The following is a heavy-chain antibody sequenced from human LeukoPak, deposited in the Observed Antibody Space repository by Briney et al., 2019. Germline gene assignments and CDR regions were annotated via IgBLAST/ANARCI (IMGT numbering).Heavy chain of an antibody. Sequence: SVKVSCKASGGTFSSYAISWVRQAPGQGLEWMGGIIPIFGTANYAQKFQGRVTITRDTSASTAYMELSSLRSEDTAVYYCASAYCGGDCYTLFDYWGQGTLVTVSS. CDR1: GGTFSSYA. CDR2: IIPIFGTA. V-gene: IGHV1-69*05. D-gene: IGHD2-21*02. CDR3: ASAYCGGDCYTLFDY. J-gene: IGHJ4*02.